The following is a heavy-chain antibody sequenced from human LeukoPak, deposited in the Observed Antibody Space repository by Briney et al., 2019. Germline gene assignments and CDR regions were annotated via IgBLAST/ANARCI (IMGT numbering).Heavy chain of an antibody. J-gene: IGHJ6*02. V-gene: IGHV4-59*01. D-gene: IGHD3-3*01. CDR3: ARIFGVVARRVYYYYGMDV. CDR2: NSHSGST. CDR1: DSSTSSYY. Sequence: SSTKSLSCTFSDSSTSSYYSSWRRQPPEDRLWMRGINSHSGSTNYNPSLKSRVTISVDTSKNQFSLKLSSVTAADTAVYYCARIFGVVARRVYYYYGMDVWGQGTTVTVSS.